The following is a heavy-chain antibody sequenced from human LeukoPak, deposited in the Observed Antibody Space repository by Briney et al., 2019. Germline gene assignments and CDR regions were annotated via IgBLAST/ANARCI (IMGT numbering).Heavy chain of an antibody. CDR2: IIPIFGIA. CDR3: ARTQYYDSSGYYFYFDY. Sequence: ASVKVSCKASGGTFSSYAISWVRQAPGQGLEWMGRIIPIFGIANYAQKFQGRVTITADNSTSTAYMELSSLRSEDTAVYYCARTQYYDSSGYYFYFDYWGQGTLVTVSS. J-gene: IGHJ4*02. V-gene: IGHV1-69*04. CDR1: GGTFSSYA. D-gene: IGHD3-22*01.